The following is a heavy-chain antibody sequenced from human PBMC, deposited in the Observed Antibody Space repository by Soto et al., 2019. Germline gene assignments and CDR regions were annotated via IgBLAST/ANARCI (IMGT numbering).Heavy chain of an antibody. CDR3: ARDPGVGLSARWFDP. CDR2: IYYSGST. V-gene: IGHV4-61*01. CDR1: GDSVNNGNYY. J-gene: IGHJ5*02. Sequence: QVQLQESGPGLVKPSETLTLTCTVSGDSVNNGNYYWSWIRQPPGKGLEWIGHIYYSGSTNYNPSLKSRVIISIDTSKKQFSLKLSSVTAADTAVYFCARDPGVGLSARWFDPWGQGALVTVSS. D-gene: IGHD2-8*01.